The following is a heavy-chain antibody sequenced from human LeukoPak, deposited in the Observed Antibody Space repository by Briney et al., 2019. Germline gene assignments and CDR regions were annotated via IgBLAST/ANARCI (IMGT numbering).Heavy chain of an antibody. Sequence: GGSLRLSCAASGFTFSSYAMSWVRQAPGKGLEWVSAISGSGGSTYYADSVKGRFTISRDNSKNTLYLQMNSLRAEDTAVYYCAKDAGTLYYYDSSGYYLDYWGQGTLVTVSS. CDR2: ISGSGGST. CDR3: AKDAGTLYYYDSSGYYLDY. D-gene: IGHD3-22*01. J-gene: IGHJ4*02. CDR1: GFTFSSYA. V-gene: IGHV3-23*01.